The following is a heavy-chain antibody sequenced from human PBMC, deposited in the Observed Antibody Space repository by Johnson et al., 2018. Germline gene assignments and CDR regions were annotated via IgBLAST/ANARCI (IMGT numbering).Heavy chain of an antibody. CDR1: GFTFSIHT. D-gene: IGHD4-17*01. J-gene: IGHJ3*01. Sequence: EVQLVESGGGLVQXGGCLRLXCAASGFTFSIHTMNWVRQAPGKGLEWVSSIGGRASTTNYAAAVKGRFPIPRDNSNNTLFLQMDSLRTEDTAIDYHAKEGNDGDYARHDPFDCWGQGTVVTVSS. CDR2: IGGRASTT. V-gene: IGHV3-23*04. CDR3: AKEGNDGDYARHDPFDC.